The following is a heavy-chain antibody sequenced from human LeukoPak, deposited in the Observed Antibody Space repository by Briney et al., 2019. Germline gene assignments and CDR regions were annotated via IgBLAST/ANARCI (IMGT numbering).Heavy chain of an antibody. CDR2: IYYSGST. V-gene: IGHV4-39*07. CDR3: ARTRGAAAGTHCFDY. J-gene: IGHJ4*02. CDR1: GGSISSSSYY. D-gene: IGHD6-13*01. Sequence: PSETLSLTCTVSGGSISSSSYYWGWIRQPPGKGLEWIGSIYYSGSTYYNPSLKSRVTISVDTSKNQFSLKLSSVTAADTAVYYCARTRGAAAGTHCFDYWGQGTLVTVSS.